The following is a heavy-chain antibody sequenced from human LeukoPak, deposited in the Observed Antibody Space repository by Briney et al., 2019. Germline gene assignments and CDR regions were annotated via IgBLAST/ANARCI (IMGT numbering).Heavy chain of an antibody. Sequence: GGSLRLSCAASGFTFSSYGMHWVRQAPGKGLEWVAVISYDGSNKYYADSVKGRFTISRDNSKNTLYLQMNSLRAEDTAVYYCAIDPFHYDFWSGLRADAFDIWGQGTMVTVSS. V-gene: IGHV3-30*03. CDR1: GFTFSSYG. D-gene: IGHD3-3*01. CDR3: AIDPFHYDFWSGLRADAFDI. CDR2: ISYDGSNK. J-gene: IGHJ3*02.